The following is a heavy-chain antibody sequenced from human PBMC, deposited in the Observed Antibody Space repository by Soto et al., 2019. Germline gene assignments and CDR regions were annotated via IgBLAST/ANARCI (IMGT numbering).Heavy chain of an antibody. Sequence: SVKVSCKASGGTFSSYAISWVRQAPGQGLEWMGGIIPIFGTANYAQKFQGRVTITADESTSTAYMELSSLRSEDTAVYYCARKKFAVAGLDAFDIWGQGTMVTVSS. V-gene: IGHV1-69*13. CDR1: GGTFSSYA. J-gene: IGHJ3*02. CDR2: IIPIFGTA. CDR3: ARKKFAVAGLDAFDI. D-gene: IGHD6-19*01.